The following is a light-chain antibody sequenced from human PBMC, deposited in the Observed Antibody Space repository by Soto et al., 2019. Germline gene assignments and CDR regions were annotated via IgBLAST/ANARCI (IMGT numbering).Light chain of an antibody. CDR1: QTIMTY. Sequence: DIQMTQSPSSLSASLGDEVAITCRASQTIMTYLNWYQLKPGKPPRLLIYAASTLQSGVPSRFIGSGSGTDFTLTISSLQPEDFATYFCQQSYSTPRTFGQGTKV. CDR2: AAS. V-gene: IGKV1-39*01. J-gene: IGKJ1*01. CDR3: QQSYSTPRT.